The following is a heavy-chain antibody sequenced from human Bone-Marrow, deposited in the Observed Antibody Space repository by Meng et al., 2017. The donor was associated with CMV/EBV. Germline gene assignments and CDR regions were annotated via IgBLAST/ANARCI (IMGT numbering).Heavy chain of an antibody. CDR2: IYYSGST. J-gene: IGHJ4*02. Sequence: GSLRLSCTVSGGSISSSSYYWGWIHQPPGKGLEWIGSIYYSGSTYYNPSLKSRVTISVDTSKNQFSLKLSSVTAADTAVYYCARRSNAGIAAAGFLFDYWGQGTLVTVSS. D-gene: IGHD6-13*01. V-gene: IGHV4-39*01. CDR3: ARRSNAGIAAAGFLFDY. CDR1: GGSISSSSYY.